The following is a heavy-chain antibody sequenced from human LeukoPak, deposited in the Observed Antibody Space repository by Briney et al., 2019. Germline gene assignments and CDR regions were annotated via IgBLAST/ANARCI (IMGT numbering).Heavy chain of an antibody. Sequence: ASVKVSCKASGYTFTSYYMHWVRQAPGQGLGWMGIINPSGGSTSYAQKFQGRVTMTRDTSTSTVYMELSSLRSEDTTVYYCASPLVAATLDDYYYGMDVWGQGTTVTVSS. D-gene: IGHD2-15*01. CDR1: GYTFTSYY. V-gene: IGHV1-46*01. CDR2: INPSGGST. J-gene: IGHJ6*02. CDR3: ASPLVAATLDDYYYGMDV.